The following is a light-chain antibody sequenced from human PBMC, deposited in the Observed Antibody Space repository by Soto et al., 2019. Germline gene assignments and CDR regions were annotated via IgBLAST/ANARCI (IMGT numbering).Light chain of an antibody. CDR2: GAS. CDR3: QQSYSIPRYT. CDR1: QSISSY. Sequence: DIQLTQSTSSLSASVGDRVTITCRASQSISSYLNWYQQKPGKAPKLLIYGASSLQSGVPSRFSGSGSGTDFTFTISSLQPEDFATYYCQQSYSIPRYTFGQGTKVDI. J-gene: IGKJ2*01. V-gene: IGKV1-39*01.